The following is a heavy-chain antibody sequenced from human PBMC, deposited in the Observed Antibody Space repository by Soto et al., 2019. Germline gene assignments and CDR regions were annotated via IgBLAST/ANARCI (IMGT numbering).Heavy chain of an antibody. V-gene: IGHV3-23*01. CDR3: AKGTYYDFWSGFFDY. CDR2: ISGSGGST. Sequence: GGFLRLCCAASGFTFSSYAMSWVRQAPGKGLEWVSAISGSGGSTYYADSVKGRFTISRDNSKNTLYLQMNSLRAEDTAVYYCAKGTYYDFWSGFFDYWGQGTLVTVSS. D-gene: IGHD3-3*01. CDR1: GFTFSSYA. J-gene: IGHJ4*02.